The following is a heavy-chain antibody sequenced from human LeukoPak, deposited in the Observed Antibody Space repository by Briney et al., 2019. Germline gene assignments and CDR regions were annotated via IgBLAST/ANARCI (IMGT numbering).Heavy chain of an antibody. J-gene: IGHJ5*02. CDR3: ASATYCSSTSCYLGSWFDP. CDR2: FDPEDGET. D-gene: IGHD2-2*01. Sequence: ASVKVSCKVSGYTLTELSMHGVRQAPGKGLEWMGGFDPEDGETIYAQKFQGRVTMTEDTSTDTAYMELSSLRSEDTAVYYCASATYCSSTSCYLGSWFDPWGQGTLVTVSS. V-gene: IGHV1-24*01. CDR1: GYTLTELS.